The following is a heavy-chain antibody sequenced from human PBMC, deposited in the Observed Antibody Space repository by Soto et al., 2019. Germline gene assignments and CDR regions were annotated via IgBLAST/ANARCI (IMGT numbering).Heavy chain of an antibody. CDR2: IIPIFGTA. J-gene: IGHJ6*02. Sequence: GASVKVSCKASGGTFSSYAISWVRQAPGQGLEWMGGIIPIFGTANYAQKFQGRVTITADESTSTAYMELSSLRSEDTAVYYCARGWTGTTYYYYYYGMDVWGQGTTVTVSS. CDR3: ARGWTGTTYYYYYYGMDV. CDR1: GGTFSSYA. D-gene: IGHD1-7*01. V-gene: IGHV1-69*13.